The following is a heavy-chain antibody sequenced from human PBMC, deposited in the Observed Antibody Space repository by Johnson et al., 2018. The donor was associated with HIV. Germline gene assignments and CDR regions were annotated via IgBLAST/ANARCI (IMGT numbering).Heavy chain of an antibody. CDR1: GFSFGDYY. V-gene: IGHV3-11*04. J-gene: IGHJ3*02. CDR2: ISSDGSTI. CDR3: TGRDLLRAFDI. Sequence: QVQLVESGGGLVKPGGSLRLSCAASGFSFGDYYMSWIRQAPGKGLEWISYISSDGSTIDYASSVKGRFTISRDTGNNSLRLQMNRLRADDGAVYYCTGRDLLRAFDIWGQGTMVTVSS. D-gene: IGHD2-15*01.